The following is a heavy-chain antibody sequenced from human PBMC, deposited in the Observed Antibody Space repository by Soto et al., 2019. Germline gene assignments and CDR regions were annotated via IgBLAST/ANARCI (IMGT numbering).Heavy chain of an antibody. D-gene: IGHD3-3*01. V-gene: IGHV4-34*01. J-gene: IGHJ5*02. CDR2: IDHSGYT. CDR1: GGSFSGYY. CDR3: ARVRDCFDP. Sequence: QVQLQQWGAGLLKPSETLSLTCAVYGGSFSGYYWNLIRQPPGKGLEWIGEIDHSGYTNYNPSLKSRVTISVDTSKIQFSLRLTSVTAADTAVYYCARVRDCFDPWGQGTLVTVSS.